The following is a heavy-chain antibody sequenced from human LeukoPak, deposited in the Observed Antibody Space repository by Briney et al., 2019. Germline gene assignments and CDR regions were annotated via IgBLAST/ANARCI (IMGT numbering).Heavy chain of an antibody. CDR3: ARDAAHYAWGISRKFDY. CDR2: LSAYNGDT. V-gene: IGHV1-18*01. CDR1: GYTFTTYA. Sequence: ASVKVSCQASGYTFTTYAINWVRQAPGQGLEWMGWLSAYNGDTNYAQKLQGRVTMTTDTSTSTAYMELRSLRSDDTAVYYCARDAAHYAWGISRKFDYGGQGTLVTVPS. J-gene: IGHJ4*02. D-gene: IGHD3-10*01.